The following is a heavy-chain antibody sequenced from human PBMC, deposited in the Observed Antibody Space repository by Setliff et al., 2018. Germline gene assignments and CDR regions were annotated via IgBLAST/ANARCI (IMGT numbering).Heavy chain of an antibody. CDR2: IIPLLETV. J-gene: IGHJ4*02. V-gene: IGHV1-69*06. D-gene: IGHD2-8*01. Sequence: SVKVSCKASGDTFSTYTLSWVRQAPGQGLEWMGGIIPLLETVKYAQKFQGRVTITADKSTSTGYMELSSLRSDDTAVYYCSRLVRYCTTTTCQSVPGAEVWGQGTLVTVSS. CDR3: SRLVRYCTTTTCQSVPGAEV. CDR1: GDTFSTYT.